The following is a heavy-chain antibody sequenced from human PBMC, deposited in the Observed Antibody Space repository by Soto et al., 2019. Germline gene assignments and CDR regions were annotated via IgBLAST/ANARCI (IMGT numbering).Heavy chain of an antibody. CDR1: GFTFSDYY. Sequence: GGSLRLSCAASGFTFSDYYMSWIRQAPGKGLEWVSYISSSGSIIYYADSVKGRFTISRDNAKNLLYLQMNTLRAEDTAVYYCARDQGYYDSSGYFDFWGQGTLVTVSS. D-gene: IGHD3-22*01. J-gene: IGHJ4*02. CDR3: ARDQGYYDSSGYFDF. V-gene: IGHV3-11*01. CDR2: ISSSGSII.